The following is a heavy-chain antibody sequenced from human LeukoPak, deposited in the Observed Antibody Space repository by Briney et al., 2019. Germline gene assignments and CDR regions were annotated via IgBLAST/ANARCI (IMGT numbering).Heavy chain of an antibody. CDR3: ARQRADYFYHYLDV. CDR2: VYYSGTT. J-gene: IGHJ6*03. V-gene: IGHV4-59*08. CDR1: GGSISGSY. Sequence: SETLSLTCTVAGGSISGSYWSWIRQPPGKGLEWIGYVYYSGTTYYNPSLKSRVTISVDTSKNQFSLKLSSLTAADTAVYYCARQRADYFYHYLDVWGKGTSVTVSS.